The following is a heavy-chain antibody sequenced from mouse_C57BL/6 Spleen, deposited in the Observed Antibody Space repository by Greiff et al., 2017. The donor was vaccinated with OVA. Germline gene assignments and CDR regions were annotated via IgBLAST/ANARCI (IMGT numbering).Heavy chain of an antibody. CDR1: GYSFTSYY. J-gene: IGHJ3*01. Sequence: QVQLKQSGPELVKPGASVKISCKASGYSFTSYYIHWVKQRPGQGLEWIGWIYPGSGNTKYNEKFKGKATLTADTSSSTAYMQLSSLTSEDSAVYYCASWDDYDGGFAYWGQGTLVTVSA. CDR3: ASWDDYDGGFAY. V-gene: IGHV1-66*01. D-gene: IGHD2-4*01. CDR2: IYPGSGNT.